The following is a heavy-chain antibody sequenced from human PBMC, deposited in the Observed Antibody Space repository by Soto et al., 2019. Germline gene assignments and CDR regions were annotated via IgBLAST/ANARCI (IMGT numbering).Heavy chain of an antibody. CDR2: TRNKANSYTT. CDR1: GFTFSDHY. V-gene: IGHV3-72*01. Sequence: EVQLVESGGGLVQPGGSLRLSCAASGFTFSDHYMDWVRQAPGKGLEWVGRTRNKANSYTTEYAASVKGRFTISRDDSKNSLYLQMNSLKTEDTAVYYCARVLSSSGWRQNWFDPWGQGTLVTVSS. CDR3: ARVLSSSGWRQNWFDP. J-gene: IGHJ5*02. D-gene: IGHD6-19*01.